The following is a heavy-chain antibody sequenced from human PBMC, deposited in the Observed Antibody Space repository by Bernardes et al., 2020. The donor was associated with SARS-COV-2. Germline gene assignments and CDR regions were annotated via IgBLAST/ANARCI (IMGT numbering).Heavy chain of an antibody. CDR3: ARDSIYDVNAFDM. D-gene: IGHD3-3*01. V-gene: IGHV4-39*07. Sequence: SETLSLTCSVSGGSITSNLYYWGWIRQPPGKGLEWIGSLHYRGNTYHSPSLKSRVTMSVDTSKNQIFLRLTSVTAADTALYYCARDSIYDVNAFDMWGQGTMVTVSS. CDR1: GGSITSNLYY. J-gene: IGHJ3*02. CDR2: LHYRGNT.